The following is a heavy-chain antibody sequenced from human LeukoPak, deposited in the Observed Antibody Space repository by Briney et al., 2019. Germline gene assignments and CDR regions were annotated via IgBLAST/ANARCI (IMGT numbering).Heavy chain of an antibody. V-gene: IGHV4-59*01. D-gene: IGHD3-22*01. CDR3: ARQGLSGSSLSYFDY. J-gene: IGHJ4*02. CDR1: RGSISSYF. Sequence: SETLSLTCTVSRGSISSYFWSWVRQPPGKGLEWIGNIYDSGSTNYNPSLKSRVTISIDTSKNQCSLKLSSVTAADTALYYCARQGLSGSSLSYFDYWGQGTLVTVSS. CDR2: IYDSGST.